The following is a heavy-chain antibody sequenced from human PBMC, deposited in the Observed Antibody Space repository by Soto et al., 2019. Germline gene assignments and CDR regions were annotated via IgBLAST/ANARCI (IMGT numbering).Heavy chain of an antibody. V-gene: IGHV3-33*01. D-gene: IGHD5-12*01. CDR3: ARGIAWLRGEYFDY. CDR2: IWYDGSNK. J-gene: IGHJ4*02. CDR1: GFTFSSYG. Sequence: GGSLRLSCAASGFTFSSYGMHWVRQAPGKGLEWVAVIWYDGSNKYYADSVKGRFTISRDNSKNTLYLQMNSLRAEDTAVYYCARGIAWLRGEYFDYWGQGTLVTVSS.